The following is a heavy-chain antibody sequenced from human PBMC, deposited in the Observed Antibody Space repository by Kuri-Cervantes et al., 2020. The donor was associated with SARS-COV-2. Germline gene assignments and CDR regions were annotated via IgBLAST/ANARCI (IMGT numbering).Heavy chain of an antibody. CDR3: ARNWGRYYFVY. D-gene: IGHD7-27*01. CDR1: GGSISSSSYY. J-gene: IGHJ4*02. Sequence: SETLSLTCTVSGGSISSSSYYWGWIRQPPGKGLEWIGSIYYSGSTYYNPSLKSRVTISVDTSKNQFSLKLSSVTAADTAVYYCARNWGRYYFVYWGQGTLVTVSS. V-gene: IGHV4-39*01. CDR2: IYYSGST.